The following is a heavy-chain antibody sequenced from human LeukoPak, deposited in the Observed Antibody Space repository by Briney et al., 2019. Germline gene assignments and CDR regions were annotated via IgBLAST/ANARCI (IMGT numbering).Heavy chain of an antibody. J-gene: IGHJ6*03. D-gene: IGHD6-6*01. V-gene: IGHV1-69*13. CDR1: GGTFSSYV. Sequence: ASVKVSCKASGGTFSSYVSSWVRQAPGQGLEWMGGIIPIFGTANYAQKFQGRVTITADESTGTAYMELSSLRSEDTAVYYCAREGDSSSPGYYYYMDVWGKGTTVTVSS. CDR2: IIPIFGTA. CDR3: AREGDSSSPGYYYYMDV.